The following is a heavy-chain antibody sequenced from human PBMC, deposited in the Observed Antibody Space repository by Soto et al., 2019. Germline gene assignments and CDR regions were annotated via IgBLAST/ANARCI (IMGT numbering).Heavy chain of an antibody. CDR2: INPSGYST. J-gene: IGHJ5*01. V-gene: IGHV1-46*01. Sequence: QVQLVQSGAEVKKPGASVKVSCTAPAYIFTSSYMHWVRQAPGQGLEWMGVINPSGYSTTYAQKFQGRVTVTRDTSTSTVYMDLSSLRSEDTAVYYCARAYSDRTSPDSWGQGTLVIVSS. CDR3: ARAYSDRTSPDS. D-gene: IGHD4-4*01. CDR1: AYIFTSSY.